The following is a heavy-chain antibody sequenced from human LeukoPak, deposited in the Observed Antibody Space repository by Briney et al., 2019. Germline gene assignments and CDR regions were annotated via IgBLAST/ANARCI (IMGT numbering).Heavy chain of an antibody. CDR1: GFTFSSYS. J-gene: IGHJ4*02. D-gene: IGHD3-22*01. Sequence: GGSLRLSCAASGFTFSSYSMNWVRQAPGKGLEWVSSISSSSSYIYYADSVKGRFTISRDNAKNSLYLQMNSLRAEDTAVYYCARDDYDSSGYQYPGGYRGQGTLVTVSS. V-gene: IGHV3-21*01. CDR2: ISSSSSYI. CDR3: ARDDYDSSGYQYPGGY.